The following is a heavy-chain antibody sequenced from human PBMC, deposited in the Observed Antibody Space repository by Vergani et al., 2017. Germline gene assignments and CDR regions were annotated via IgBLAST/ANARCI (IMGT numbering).Heavy chain of an antibody. CDR2: NIPIFGTA. CDR1: GGTFSSYA. V-gene: IGHV1-69*01. J-gene: IGHJ4*02. Sequence: QVQLVQSGAEVKKPGSSVKVSCKASGGTFSSYAISWVRQAPGQGLEWMGGNIPIFGTANYAQKFQGRVTITADESTSTAYMELSSLRSEDTAVYYCAGGMYSSSWYGRSEPLDYWGQGTLVTVSS. D-gene: IGHD6-13*01. CDR3: AGGMYSSSWYGRSEPLDY.